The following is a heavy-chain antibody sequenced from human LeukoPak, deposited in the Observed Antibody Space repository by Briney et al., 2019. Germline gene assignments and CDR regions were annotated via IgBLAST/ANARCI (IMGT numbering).Heavy chain of an antibody. Sequence: VASVKVCCKASGGTFSSYAISWVRQAPGQGLEWMGGIIPIFGTANYAQKFQGRVTITTDESKSTAYMELSSLRSEDTAVYYCARANYYDSSGYFLFDYWGQGTLVTVSS. J-gene: IGHJ4*02. CDR2: IIPIFGTA. CDR3: ARANYYDSSGYFLFDY. CDR1: GGTFSSYA. D-gene: IGHD3-22*01. V-gene: IGHV1-69*05.